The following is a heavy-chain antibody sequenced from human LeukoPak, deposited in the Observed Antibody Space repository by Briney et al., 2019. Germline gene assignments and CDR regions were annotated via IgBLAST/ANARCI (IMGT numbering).Heavy chain of an antibody. V-gene: IGHV3-30-3*01. CDR3: ARGGPIDY. Sequence: GRSLRLSCAASGFTFSSYAMHWVRQAPGKGLEWVAVISYDGSNKYYADSVKGRFTISRDNAKSTLCLQMNSLRAEDTAVYYCARGGPIDYWGQGTLVTVSS. J-gene: IGHJ4*02. CDR1: GFTFSSYA. CDR2: ISYDGSNK.